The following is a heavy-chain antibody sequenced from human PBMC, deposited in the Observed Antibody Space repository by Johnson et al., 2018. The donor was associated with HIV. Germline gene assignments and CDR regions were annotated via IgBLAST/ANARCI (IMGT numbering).Heavy chain of an antibody. J-gene: IGHJ3*02. D-gene: IGHD6-13*01. CDR1: EFTVSSNY. Sequence: VQLVESGGGVVQPGGSLRLSCAASEFTVSSNYMSWLRQAPGKGLEWVSVIYSGGSTYYADSVKGRFTISRDKSKNTQYLQMNSLKAEDTAVYYCAKDYSSILSAFDIWGQGTMVTVSS. CDR2: IYSGGST. CDR3: AKDYSSILSAFDI. V-gene: IGHV3-66*01.